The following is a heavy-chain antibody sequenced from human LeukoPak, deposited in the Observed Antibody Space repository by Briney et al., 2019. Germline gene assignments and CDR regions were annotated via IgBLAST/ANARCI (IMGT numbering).Heavy chain of an antibody. V-gene: IGHV3-23*01. CDR2: ISGSGGST. Sequence: GGSLRLSCAASGFTFINYAMRWVRQAPGKGLEWVSGISGSGGSTYYADSVKGRFTISRDNGKNSLYLQMGSLRTEDTALYYCAKDLFGIAAAPDAFDIWGRGTMVTVSS. D-gene: IGHD6-25*01. CDR1: GFTFINYA. CDR3: AKDLFGIAAAPDAFDI. J-gene: IGHJ3*02.